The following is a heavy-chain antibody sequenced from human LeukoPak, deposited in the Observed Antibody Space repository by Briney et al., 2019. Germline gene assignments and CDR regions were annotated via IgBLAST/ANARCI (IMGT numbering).Heavy chain of an antibody. CDR1: GFTFSSFW. CDR2: ISASGGST. CDR3: AKVMKGSERLTMVRGVIIKTAGLYYMDV. D-gene: IGHD3-10*01. V-gene: IGHV3-23*01. J-gene: IGHJ6*03. Sequence: GRSLRLSCTASGFTFSSFWMAWVRQAPGKGLEWVSSISASGGSTNYADSVKGRFTISRDNSKNTVYLQMNSLRAEDTAVYYCAKVMKGSERLTMVRGVIIKTAGLYYMDVWGKGTTVTVSS.